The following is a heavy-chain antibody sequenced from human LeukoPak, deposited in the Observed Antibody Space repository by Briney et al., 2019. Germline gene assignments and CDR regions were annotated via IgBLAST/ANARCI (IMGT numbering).Heavy chain of an antibody. D-gene: IGHD1-7*01. CDR1: GGSISSSNW. Sequence: PSETLSLTCAVSGGSISSSNWWNWVRQPPGKGLEWIGEIHHSGRTNYNPPLKSRVTISVDKSKNQFSLKLSSVTAADTAVYYCARSYRYNWNYDSYFDYWGQGTLVTVSS. CDR3: ARSYRYNWNYDSYFDY. V-gene: IGHV4-4*02. CDR2: IHHSGRT. J-gene: IGHJ4*02.